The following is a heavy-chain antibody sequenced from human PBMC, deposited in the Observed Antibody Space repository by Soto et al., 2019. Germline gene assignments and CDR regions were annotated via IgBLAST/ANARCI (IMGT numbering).Heavy chain of an antibody. V-gene: IGHV3-7*03. J-gene: IGHJ5*02. CDR3: AITTSTVSYWFDP. CDR1: AFSFSGYW. D-gene: IGHD4-4*01. CDR2: IKEDGTEQ. Sequence: GGSLRLSCAASAFSFSGYWMSWVRQAPGKGPEWVANIKEDGTEQHYVDSVKGRFTISRDNSENSLFLQMNKLRAEASAIYYCAITTSTVSYWFDPWGRGTQVTVAS.